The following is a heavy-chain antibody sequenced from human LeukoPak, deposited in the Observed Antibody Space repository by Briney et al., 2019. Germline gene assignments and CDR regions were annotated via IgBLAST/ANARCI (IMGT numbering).Heavy chain of an antibody. CDR1: GFTFSNYA. J-gene: IGHJ5*02. D-gene: IGHD2-2*02. Sequence: GGSLRLSCAASGFTFSNYALNWVRQAPGKGLEWVPGISNSGGTTYYADSVKGRFTISRDNSKNTLYLQVNSLRAEDTAVYYCAKSGCSSTSCYSILSGWLDPWGQGTLVTVSS. CDR3: AKSGCSSTSCYSILSGWLDP. V-gene: IGHV3-23*01. CDR2: ISNSGGTT.